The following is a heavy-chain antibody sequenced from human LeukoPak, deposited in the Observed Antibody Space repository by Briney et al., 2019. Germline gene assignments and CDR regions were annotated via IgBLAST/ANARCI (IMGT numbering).Heavy chain of an antibody. V-gene: IGHV1-18*01. D-gene: IGHD2-2*02. CDR2: ISPYNGNT. Sequence: ASVKVSCKPYGYTFNTYGITWVRQAPGQGLEWMGWISPYNGNTNYAQKFQGRVALTTDTSTSTAYMELRSLRSDDTAVYYCARKIPSYCSSTSCYTYFDYWGQGTLVTVSS. CDR1: GYTFNTYG. J-gene: IGHJ4*02. CDR3: ARKIPSYCSSTSCYTYFDY.